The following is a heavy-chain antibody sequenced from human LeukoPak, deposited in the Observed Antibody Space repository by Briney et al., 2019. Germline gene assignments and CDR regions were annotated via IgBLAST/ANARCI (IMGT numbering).Heavy chain of an antibody. V-gene: IGHV3-43*02. J-gene: IGHJ5*02. CDR3: ARDNLRSGYYTNWFDP. Sequence: GGSLRLSCAASGFTFDDFAMHWVRQAPGKGLEWVSLISGDGGSTHYVDSVKGRFTISRDNSKNSLYLQMNSLRTEDTALYYCARDNLRSGYYTNWFDPWGQGTLVAVSS. CDR1: GFTFDDFA. CDR2: ISGDGGST. D-gene: IGHD3-3*01.